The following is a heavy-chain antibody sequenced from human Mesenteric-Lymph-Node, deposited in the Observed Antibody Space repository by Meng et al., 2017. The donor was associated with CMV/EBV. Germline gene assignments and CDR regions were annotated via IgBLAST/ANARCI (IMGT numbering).Heavy chain of an antibody. V-gene: IGHV4-31*02. D-gene: IGHD1-1*01. J-gene: IGHJ1*01. CDR2: VSYIGNT. CDR3: ASVKAGQTGAEYFQH. Sequence: GYISSGDYYWGWIRQHPGKGLEWIGFVSYIGNTYYNPSLQSRLTISLDTSKNQFSLKLSSVTAADTAIYYCASVKAGQTGAEYFQHWGQGTLVTVSS. CDR1: GYISSGDYY.